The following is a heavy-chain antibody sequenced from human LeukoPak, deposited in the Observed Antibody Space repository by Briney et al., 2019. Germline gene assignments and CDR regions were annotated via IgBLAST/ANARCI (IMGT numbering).Heavy chain of an antibody. CDR2: ISYDGSNK. CDR3: ARDVGGWYDY. Sequence: GGSLRLSCAASGFTFSSYAMHWVRQAPGKGLEWVAVISYDGSNKYYADFVKGRFTISRDNSKNTLYLQMNRLRAEDTAVYYCARDVGGWYDYWGQGTLVTVSS. CDR1: GFTFSSYA. J-gene: IGHJ4*02. D-gene: IGHD6-19*01. V-gene: IGHV3-30-3*01.